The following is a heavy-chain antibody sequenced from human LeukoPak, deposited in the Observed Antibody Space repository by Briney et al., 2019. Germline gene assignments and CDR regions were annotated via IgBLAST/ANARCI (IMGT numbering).Heavy chain of an antibody. V-gene: IGHV3-48*01. CDR2: ISSSSSTI. CDR1: GFTFGSYS. Sequence: XGSLXLSCAASGFTFGSYSMNWVRQAPGKGLEWVSYISSSSSTIYYADSVKGRFTISRDNAKNSLYLQMNSLRAEDTAVYYCARGYYDSSGYLLFDYWGQGTLVTVSS. D-gene: IGHD3-22*01. J-gene: IGHJ4*02. CDR3: ARGYYDSSGYLLFDY.